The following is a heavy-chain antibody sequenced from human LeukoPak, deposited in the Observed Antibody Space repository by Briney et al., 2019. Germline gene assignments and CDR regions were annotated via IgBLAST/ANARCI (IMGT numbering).Heavy chain of an antibody. D-gene: IGHD2-2*01. CDR3: AKNVGLGYCSSTSCPIDP. CDR2: ISGSDGGT. J-gene: IGHJ5*02. CDR1: GFTFSNYA. Sequence: GGSLRLSCAASGFTFSNYAMSWVRQAPGKGLEWVSAISGSDGGTHYADSVKGRFTISRDNSKNTLLLQVNSLRAEDTAVYYCAKNVGLGYCSSTSCPIDPWGQGTLVTVSS. V-gene: IGHV3-23*01.